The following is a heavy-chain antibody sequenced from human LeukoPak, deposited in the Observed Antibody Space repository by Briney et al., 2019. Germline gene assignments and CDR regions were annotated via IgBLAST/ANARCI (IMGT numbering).Heavy chain of an antibody. Sequence: GGSLRLSCAASGFTVVGNTVTWVRQAPGKGLEWVSTISGSGDTYYADSVKGRFTISRDDSKSTLSLQMNSLRAEDTALYYCAKKYYYGSGTYIFYFDYWGQGTPVTVSS. D-gene: IGHD3-10*01. CDR2: ISGSGDT. J-gene: IGHJ4*02. V-gene: IGHV3-23*01. CDR1: GFTVVGNT. CDR3: AKKYYYGSGTYIFYFDY.